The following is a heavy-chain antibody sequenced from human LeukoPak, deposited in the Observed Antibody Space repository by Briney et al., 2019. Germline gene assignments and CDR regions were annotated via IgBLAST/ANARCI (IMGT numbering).Heavy chain of an antibody. V-gene: IGHV3-73*01. CDR2: IRNKANSYAT. Sequence: GGSLRLSCAASGFTFSGSAMHWVRQASGKGLEWVGRIRNKANSYATAYAASVKGRFTISRDDSKNTAYLQMNSLKTEDTAVYYCTRRPYDSSGYDFDYWGQGTLVTVSS. J-gene: IGHJ4*02. CDR3: TRRPYDSSGYDFDY. D-gene: IGHD3-22*01. CDR1: GFTFSGSA.